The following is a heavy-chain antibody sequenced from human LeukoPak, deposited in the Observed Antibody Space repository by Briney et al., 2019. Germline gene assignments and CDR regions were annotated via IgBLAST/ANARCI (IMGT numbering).Heavy chain of an antibody. CDR3: ARLLGPYGINWFDP. J-gene: IGHJ5*02. Sequence: PSETLSLTCTVSGGSISSYYWSWIRQPPGKGLEWTGYIYYSGSTNYNPSLKSRVTISVDTSKNQFSLKLSSVTAADTAVYYCARLLGPYGINWFDPWGQGTLVTVSS. CDR1: GGSISSYY. V-gene: IGHV4-59*08. CDR2: IYYSGST. D-gene: IGHD4-17*01.